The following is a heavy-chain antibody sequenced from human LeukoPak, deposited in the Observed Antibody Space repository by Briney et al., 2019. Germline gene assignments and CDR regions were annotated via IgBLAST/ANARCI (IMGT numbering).Heavy chain of an antibody. CDR3: AGLEWPYSFDP. CDR1: GYTFTSYY. V-gene: IGHV1-46*03. CDR2: INPSGGST. Sequence: ASVKVSCKASGYTFTSYYMHWVRQAPGQGLEWMGIINPSGGSTSYAQKFQGRVTMTRDTSTSTVYMELSSLRPEDTAVYYCAGLEWPYSFDPWGQGTLVSVSS. J-gene: IGHJ5*02. D-gene: IGHD3-3*01.